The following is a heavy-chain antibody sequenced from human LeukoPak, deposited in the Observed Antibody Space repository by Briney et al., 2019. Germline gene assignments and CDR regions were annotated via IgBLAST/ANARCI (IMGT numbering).Heavy chain of an antibody. CDR1: GGTFSSYA. CDR3: ARVGTYYYGSGSSSFDY. D-gene: IGHD3-10*01. CDR2: IIPTLDIA. J-gene: IGHJ4*02. V-gene: IGHV1-69*04. Sequence: APVKVSCKASGGTFSSYAISWVRQAPGQGLEWRGRIIPTLDIANYAQKFQGRVTITADKSTSTAYMELSSLRSDDTAVYYCARVGTYYYGSGSSSFDYWGQGTLVTVSS.